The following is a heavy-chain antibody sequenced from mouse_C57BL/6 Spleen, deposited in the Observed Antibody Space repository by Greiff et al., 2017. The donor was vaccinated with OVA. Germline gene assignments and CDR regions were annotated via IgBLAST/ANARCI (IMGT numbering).Heavy chain of an antibody. D-gene: IGHD2-1*01. CDR1: GYTFTSYT. V-gene: IGHV1-4*01. CDR3: ARFYGNPDWYFDV. CDR2: INPSSGYT. J-gene: IGHJ1*03. Sequence: QVQLKESGAELARPGASVKMSCKASGYTFTSYTMHWVKQRPGQGLEWIGYINPSSGYTKYNQKFKDKATLTADKSSSTAYMQLSSLTSEDSAVYYCARFYGNPDWYFDVWGTGTTVTVSS.